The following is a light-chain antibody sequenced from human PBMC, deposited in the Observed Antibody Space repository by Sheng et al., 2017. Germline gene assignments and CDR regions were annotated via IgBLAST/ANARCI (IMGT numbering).Light chain of an antibody. CDR3: QQYDSEIT. V-gene: IGKV1-5*03. CDR1: ETIAGH. Sequence: DIHMTQSPSSLSASVGDRVTITCRASETIAGHLNWYQQKPGRAPKLLIYKASTLQSGVPSRFSGSGSGTDFTLTISSLQPDDFATYYCQQYDSEITFGQGTRLEIK. CDR2: KAS. J-gene: IGKJ5*01.